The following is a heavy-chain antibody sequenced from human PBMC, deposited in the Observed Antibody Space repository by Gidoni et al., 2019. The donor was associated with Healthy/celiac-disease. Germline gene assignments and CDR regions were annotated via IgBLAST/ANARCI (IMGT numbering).Heavy chain of an antibody. D-gene: IGHD6-6*01. V-gene: IGHV3-7*01. CDR1: GFTFSSYW. Sequence: EVQLVESGGGLVQPGGSLRLSCAAYGFTFSSYWMSWVRQAPGKGLGWVANIKQDGSEKYYVDSVKGRFTISRDNAKNSLYLQMNSLRAEDTAVYYCARAYWRLILAARSPKYGMDVWGQGTTVTVSS. CDR3: ARAYWRLILAARSPKYGMDV. CDR2: IKQDGSEK. J-gene: IGHJ6*02.